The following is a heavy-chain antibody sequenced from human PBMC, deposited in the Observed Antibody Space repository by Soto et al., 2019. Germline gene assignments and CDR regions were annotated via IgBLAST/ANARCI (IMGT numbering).Heavy chain of an antibody. CDR1: GFTFSSYG. J-gene: IGHJ4*02. CDR3: AKDGNVYSSGWYAPSLDY. V-gene: IGHV3-30*18. CDR2: ISYDGSNT. Sequence: GGSLRLSCAASGFTFSSYGMHWVRQAPGKGLEWVAVISYDGSNTYYADSMKGRFTISRDNSKNTLYLQMNSLRAEDTAVYYCAKDGNVYSSGWYAPSLDYWGQGTLVTVSS. D-gene: IGHD6-19*01.